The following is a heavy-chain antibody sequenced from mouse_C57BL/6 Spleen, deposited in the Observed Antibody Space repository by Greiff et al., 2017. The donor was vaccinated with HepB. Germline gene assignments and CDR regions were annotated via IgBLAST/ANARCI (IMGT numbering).Heavy chain of an antibody. CDR1: GYTFTSYW. J-gene: IGHJ4*01. CDR2: IYPGSGST. V-gene: IGHV1-55*01. D-gene: IGHD2-4*01. CDR3: ARTAYDYDHYYAIDY. Sequence: VQLQQPGAELVKPGASVKMSCKASGYTFTSYWITWVKQRPGQGLEWIGDIYPGSGSTNYNEKFKSKATLTVDTSSSTAYMQLSSLTSEDSAVYYCARTAYDYDHYYAIDYWGQGTSVTVSS.